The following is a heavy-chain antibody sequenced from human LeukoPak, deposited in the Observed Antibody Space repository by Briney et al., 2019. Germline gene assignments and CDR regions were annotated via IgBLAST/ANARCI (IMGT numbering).Heavy chain of an antibody. CDR3: ASIFL. CDR2: IYTTGTT. V-gene: IGHV3-53*01. CDR1: GFSVSGNY. J-gene: IGHJ4*02. D-gene: IGHD3-3*01. Sequence: GGSLRLSCAASGFSVSGNYMRWVRQAPGKGLEWVSVIYTTGTTYYADSVKGRFTISRDNSKNTLHLQMNSLRAEDTAVYYCASIFLWGQGTPVTVSS.